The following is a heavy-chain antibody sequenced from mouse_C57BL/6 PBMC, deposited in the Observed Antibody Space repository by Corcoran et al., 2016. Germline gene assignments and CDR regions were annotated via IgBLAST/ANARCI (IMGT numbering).Heavy chain of an antibody. CDR3: AREGTTVVAPFAY. J-gene: IGHJ3*01. V-gene: IGHV1-81*01. D-gene: IGHD1-1*01. Sequence: QVQLQQSGAELARPGASVKLSCKASGYTFTSYGISWVKQRTGRGLEWIGEIYPRSGNTYYNEKFKGKATLTADKSSSTAYMELRSLTSEDSAVYFCAREGTTVVAPFAYWGQGTLVTVSA. CDR2: IYPRSGNT. CDR1: GYTFTSYG.